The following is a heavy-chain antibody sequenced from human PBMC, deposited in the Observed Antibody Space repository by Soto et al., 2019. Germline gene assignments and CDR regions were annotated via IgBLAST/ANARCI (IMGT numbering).Heavy chain of an antibody. V-gene: IGHV5-51*01. CDR3: ARHEGATVISEYFQH. CDR1: GYSFTSYW. D-gene: IGHD4-17*01. Sequence: PGESLKISCKGSGYSFTSYWIGWVRQMPGKGLEWMGIIYPGDSDTRYSPSFQGQVTISADKSISTAYLQWSSLKASDTAMYYCARHEGATVISEYFQHWGQGTLVTVSS. CDR2: IYPGDSDT. J-gene: IGHJ1*01.